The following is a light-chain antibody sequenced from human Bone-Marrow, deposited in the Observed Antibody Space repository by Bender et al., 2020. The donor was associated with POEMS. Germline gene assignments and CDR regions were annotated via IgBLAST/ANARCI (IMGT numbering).Light chain of an antibody. V-gene: IGLV3-1*01. J-gene: IGLJ2*01. CDR2: QDT. Sequence: SYEVTQPPSVSVSPGQTASITCSGDDLGDKYVAWYKQKPGQSPVLVIYQDTKRPSGIPERFSGSNSGNTATLTISGTQAMDEADYYCQACDTYSVIFGGGTKLTVL. CDR1: DLGDKY. CDR3: QACDTYSVI.